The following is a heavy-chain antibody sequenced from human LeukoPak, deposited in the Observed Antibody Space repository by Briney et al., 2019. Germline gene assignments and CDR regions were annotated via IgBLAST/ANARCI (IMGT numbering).Heavy chain of an antibody. D-gene: IGHD5-24*01. CDR1: GFTVSSNY. CDR2: IYSGGST. CDR3: ARLRDGYNWYFDL. Sequence: GGFLRLSFAASGFTVSSNYMSWVRQAPGKGLEWVSVIYSGGSTYYPDSVKGRFTISRDNSKNTLYLQMNSLRAEDTAVYYCARLRDGYNWYFDLWGRGTLVTVSS. V-gene: IGHV3-53*01. J-gene: IGHJ2*01.